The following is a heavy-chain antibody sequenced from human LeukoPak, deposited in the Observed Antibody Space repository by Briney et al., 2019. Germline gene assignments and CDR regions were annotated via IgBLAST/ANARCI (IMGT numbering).Heavy chain of an antibody. CDR1: DYSISSGYY. J-gene: IGHJ3*02. Sequence: SETLSLTCAVSDYSISSGYYWGWIRQPPGKGLEWIGSIYHSGSTYYNPSLKSRVTISVDTSKNQFSLKLSSVTAADTAVYYCARQGDDDAFDIWGQGTMVTVSS. CDR2: IYHSGST. V-gene: IGHV4-38-2*01. D-gene: IGHD3-16*01. CDR3: ARQGDDDAFDI.